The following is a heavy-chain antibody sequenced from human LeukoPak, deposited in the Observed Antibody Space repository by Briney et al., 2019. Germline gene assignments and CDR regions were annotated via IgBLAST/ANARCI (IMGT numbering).Heavy chain of an antibody. V-gene: IGHV1-69*06. CDR3: ARDRAYGSGSYYTAYYYYYYMDV. CDR1: GGTFSSYA. J-gene: IGHJ6*03. D-gene: IGHD3-10*01. Sequence: GASVKVSCKASGGTFSSYAISWVRQAPGQGLEWMGGIIPIFGTANYAQKFQGRVTITADKSTSTAYMELSSLRSEDTAVYYCARDRAYGSGSYYTAYYYYYYMDVWGKGTTVTVSS. CDR2: IIPIFGTA.